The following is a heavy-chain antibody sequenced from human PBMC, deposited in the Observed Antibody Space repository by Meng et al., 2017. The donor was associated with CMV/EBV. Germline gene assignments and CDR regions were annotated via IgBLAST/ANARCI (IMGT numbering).Heavy chain of an antibody. V-gene: IGHV1-18*01. CDR3: ARYCSSTSCPVRAFDI. D-gene: IGHD2-2*01. Sequence: ASVKVSCKASGYTFTSYGISWVRQAPGQGLEWMGWISAYNGNTNYAQKLQGRVTMTTDTSTSTAYMELRSLRSDDTAVYYCARYCSSTSCPVRAFDIWGQGTMVTV. J-gene: IGHJ3*02. CDR2: ISAYNGNT. CDR1: GYTFTSYG.